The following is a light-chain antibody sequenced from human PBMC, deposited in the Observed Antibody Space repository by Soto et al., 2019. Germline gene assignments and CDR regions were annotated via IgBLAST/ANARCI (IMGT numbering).Light chain of an antibody. CDR2: VGAGGIVG. CDR1: SGYSNYK. J-gene: IGLJ3*02. V-gene: IGLV9-49*02. CDR3: GADHGSGSNFVWV. Sequence: QAVVTQPPSASASLGASVTLTCTLSSGYSNYKVDWYQQRPGKGPRFVMRVGAGGIVGSKGDGIPDRFSVLGSGLNRYLTIKNIQEEDESDYHCGADHGSGSNFVWVFGGGPQLTVL.